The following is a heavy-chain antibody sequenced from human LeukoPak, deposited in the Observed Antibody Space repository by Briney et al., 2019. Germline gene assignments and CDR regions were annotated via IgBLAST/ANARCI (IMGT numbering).Heavy chain of an antibody. CDR2: ISSSSSTI. Sequence: GGSLRLSCAASGFTFSSYSMNWVRKAPGKGLEWVSYISSSSSTIYYADSVKGRFTISRDNAKNSLYLQMNSLRAEDTAVYYCARGSGSYSFNLLGFDPWGQGTLVTVSS. J-gene: IGHJ5*02. CDR1: GFTFSSYS. D-gene: IGHD1-26*01. V-gene: IGHV3-48*01. CDR3: ARGSGSYSFNLLGFDP.